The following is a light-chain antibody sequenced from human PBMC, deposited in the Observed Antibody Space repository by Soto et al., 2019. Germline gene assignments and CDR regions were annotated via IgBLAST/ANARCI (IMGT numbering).Light chain of an antibody. Sequence: QYALTQPASVSGSPGQSITISCTGTSSDVGSYNLVSWYQQHPGKAPKLMIYEGSKRPSGVSNRFSGSKSGNTASLTISGRQAEDEADYYCCSYAGSSTAVFGGGTQLTVL. CDR1: SSDVGSYNL. CDR3: CSYAGSSTAV. J-gene: IGLJ7*01. V-gene: IGLV2-23*01. CDR2: EGS.